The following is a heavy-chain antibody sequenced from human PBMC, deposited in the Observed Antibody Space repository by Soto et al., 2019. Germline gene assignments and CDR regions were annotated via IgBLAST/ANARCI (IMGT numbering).Heavy chain of an antibody. CDR1: GFTFSRYG. J-gene: IGHJ6*02. Sequence: GESLKISCAASGFTFSRYGIQWVRQAPGKGLEWVAVISYDGSNKYYADSVKGRFTISRDNSKNTVFLQMNSPRAEDTAVYYCAKIRPASTINYYYGMDAWGQGTTVTVS. CDR3: AKIRPASTINYYYGMDA. V-gene: IGHV3-30*18. CDR2: ISYDGSNK. D-gene: IGHD6-13*01.